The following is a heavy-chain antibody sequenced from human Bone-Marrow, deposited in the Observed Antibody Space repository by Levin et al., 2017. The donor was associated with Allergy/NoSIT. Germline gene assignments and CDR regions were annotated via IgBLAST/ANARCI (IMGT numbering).Heavy chain of an antibody. CDR3: AKAAFYYDSSNYRAEYFHR. D-gene: IGHD3-22*01. Sequence: PGGSLRLSCAASGFIFSDYGMHWVRQAPGKGLEWVSGISWNGGNTGYADSVRGRFTISRDNAKNSLFLQMNSLRAEDTALYYCAKAAFYYDSSNYRAEYFHRWGQGTLVTVSS. J-gene: IGHJ1*01. CDR2: ISWNGGNT. CDR1: GFIFSDYG. V-gene: IGHV3-9*01.